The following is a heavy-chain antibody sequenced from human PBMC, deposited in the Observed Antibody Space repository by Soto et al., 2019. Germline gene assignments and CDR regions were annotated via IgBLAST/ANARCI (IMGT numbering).Heavy chain of an antibody. CDR1: GGYISGYY. CDR2: IYSSGST. V-gene: IGHV4-59*01. Sequence: SETLSLTCTVSGGYISGYYWSWIRQPPGKGLEWIGYIYSSGSTHYNPSLQSRVTISIDTSKNQVSLKVNSVTAADTAVYYCARDHPHSYGVYYFDYWGQGTPVTVSS. D-gene: IGHD5-18*01. J-gene: IGHJ4*02. CDR3: ARDHPHSYGVYYFDY.